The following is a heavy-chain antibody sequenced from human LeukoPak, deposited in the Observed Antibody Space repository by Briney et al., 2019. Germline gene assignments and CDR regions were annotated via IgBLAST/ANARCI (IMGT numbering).Heavy chain of an antibody. CDR2: INPNSGGT. CDR3: ARNGCSSTSCSHYYYYMDV. V-gene: IGHV1-2*02. CDR1: GYTFTGYY. D-gene: IGHD2-2*01. J-gene: IGHJ6*03. Sequence: ASVKVSCKASGYTFTGYYMHWVRQAPGQGLEWMGWINPNSGGTNYAQKFQGRVTMTRNTSISTAYMELSRLRSDDTAVYYCARNGCSSTSCSHYYYYMDVWAKGPRSPSP.